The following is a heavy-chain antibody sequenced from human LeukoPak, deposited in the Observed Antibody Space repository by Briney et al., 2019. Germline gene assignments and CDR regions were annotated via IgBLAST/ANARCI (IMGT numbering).Heavy chain of an antibody. J-gene: IGHJ3*02. D-gene: IGHD3-16*01. Sequence: GGSLRLSCTASEFTVRSNYMSWLRQAPGKGLEGVSLIFTAGGTKYADSVQGRFTISRDNSKNTLYLQMNSLRAEDTAVYYCARVDIMITSGGEYALDAFDIWGQGTMVTVSS. CDR3: ARVDIMITSGGEYALDAFDI. V-gene: IGHV3-53*01. CDR2: IFTAGGT. CDR1: EFTVRSNY.